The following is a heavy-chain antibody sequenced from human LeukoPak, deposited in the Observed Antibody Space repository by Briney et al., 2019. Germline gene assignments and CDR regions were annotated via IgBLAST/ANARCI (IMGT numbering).Heavy chain of an antibody. CDR3: ARPLVPQIGVSLNYMDV. V-gene: IGHV3-30*01. Sequence: GGSLRLSCAASGFTFSSYAMYWVRQAPGKGLEWGAVISYDGSNKYYADSVKGRFTISRDNSKNTLYLEMNSLRAEDPAVYYCARPLVPQIGVSLNYMDVWGKGTTVTLSS. CDR2: ISYDGSNK. CDR1: GFTFSSYA. D-gene: IGHD3-3*01. J-gene: IGHJ6*03.